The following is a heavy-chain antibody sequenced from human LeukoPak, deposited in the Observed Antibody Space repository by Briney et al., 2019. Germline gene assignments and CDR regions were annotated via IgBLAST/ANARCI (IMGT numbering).Heavy chain of an antibody. CDR3: ARGYYYDSSGGYYFDY. D-gene: IGHD3-22*01. Sequence: PGGSLRLSCAASGFTFSSYAMHWVRQAPGKGLEWVAVISYDGNNKYYADSVKGRFTISRDNSKNTLYLQMNSLRAEDTAVYYCARGYYYDSSGGYYFDYWGQGTLVTVSS. J-gene: IGHJ4*02. CDR2: ISYDGNNK. CDR1: GFTFSSYA. V-gene: IGHV3-30-3*01.